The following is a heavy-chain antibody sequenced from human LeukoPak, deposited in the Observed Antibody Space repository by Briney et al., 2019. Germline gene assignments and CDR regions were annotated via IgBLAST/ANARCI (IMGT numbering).Heavy chain of an antibody. V-gene: IGHV1-8*01. CDR1: GYTFTSYD. J-gene: IGHJ6*02. D-gene: IGHD3-3*01. Sequence: ASVKVSCKASGYTFTSYDINRVRQATGQGLEWIGWMNPNSGNTGYAQKFQGRVTMTRNTSISTAYMELSSLRSEDTAVYYCARVGAPTPPTYYDFWSGYDYYYYGMDVWGQGTTVTVSS. CDR2: MNPNSGNT. CDR3: ARVGAPTPPTYYDFWSGYDYYYYGMDV.